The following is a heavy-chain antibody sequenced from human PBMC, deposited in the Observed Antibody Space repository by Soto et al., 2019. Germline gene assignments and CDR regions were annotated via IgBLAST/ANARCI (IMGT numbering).Heavy chain of an antibody. Sequence: QVQLQESGPGLVKPSETLSLTCTVSGGSISSYYWSWIRQPPGKGLEWIGYIYYSGSTNYNPSLKIQVTISVDTPKNQFSLKLSSVTAADTAVYYCARSGVTTRSYWYFDLWGRGTLVTVSS. CDR1: GGSISSYY. J-gene: IGHJ2*01. V-gene: IGHV4-59*08. CDR2: IYYSGST. CDR3: ARSGVTTRSYWYFDL. D-gene: IGHD2-21*02.